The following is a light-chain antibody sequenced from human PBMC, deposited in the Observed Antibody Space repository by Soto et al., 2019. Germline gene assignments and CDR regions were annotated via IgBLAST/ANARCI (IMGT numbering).Light chain of an antibody. V-gene: IGKV1D-17*01. J-gene: IGKJ2*01. Sequence: NIQMTQSPSAMSASVGDRVTITCRARQGISNYLAWFQQKPGKVPKHLIYAASRLQSRVPSRFSGSGSGTEFSLTISSLQPEDFATYYCLQHNSYPMYTFGQGTKLEIK. CDR1: QGISNY. CDR3: LQHNSYPMYT. CDR2: AAS.